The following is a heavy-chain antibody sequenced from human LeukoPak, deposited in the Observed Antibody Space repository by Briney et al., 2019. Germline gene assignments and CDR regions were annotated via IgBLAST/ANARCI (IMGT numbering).Heavy chain of an antibody. Sequence: GGSLRLSCAASGFTFSTYWMSWVRQAPGKGLEWVANIKQDGSEKYYVDSVKDRFTISRDNAKNSLYLQMNSLRAEDTAVYYCARVQMTTVTTRLFYYYYYYMDVWGKGTTVTVSS. D-gene: IGHD4-17*01. V-gene: IGHV3-7*03. CDR3: ARVQMTTVTTRLFYYYYYYMDV. J-gene: IGHJ6*03. CDR2: IKQDGSEK. CDR1: GFTFSTYW.